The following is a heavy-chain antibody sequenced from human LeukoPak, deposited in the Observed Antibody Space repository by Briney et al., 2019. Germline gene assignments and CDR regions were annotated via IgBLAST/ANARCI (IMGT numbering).Heavy chain of an antibody. Sequence: SETLSLTCTVSGGSISSYYWSWIRQPPGKGLEWIGYIYYSGSTNYNPSLKSRVTISVDTSKNQFSLKLSSVTAADTAVYYCARGLVGRYYYYYMDVWGKGTTVTVSS. CDR1: GGSISSYY. D-gene: IGHD2-8*02. CDR2: IYYSGST. CDR3: ARGLVGRYYYYYMDV. V-gene: IGHV4-59*01. J-gene: IGHJ6*03.